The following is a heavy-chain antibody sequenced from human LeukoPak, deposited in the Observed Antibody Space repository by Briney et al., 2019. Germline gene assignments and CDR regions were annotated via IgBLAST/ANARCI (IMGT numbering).Heavy chain of an antibody. V-gene: IGHV3-15*01. CDR2: IKSKTDGGTT. D-gene: IGHD6-13*01. Sequence: GGSLRLSCAASGFTFSDAWMSWASQAPGKGLEWDGRIKSKTDGGTTDYAAPVKGRFTIPRDDSKNTLYLQMNSLKTEDTAVYYCITVKQLGPWGQGTLVTVSS. CDR1: GFTFSDAW. J-gene: IGHJ5*02. CDR3: ITVKQLGP.